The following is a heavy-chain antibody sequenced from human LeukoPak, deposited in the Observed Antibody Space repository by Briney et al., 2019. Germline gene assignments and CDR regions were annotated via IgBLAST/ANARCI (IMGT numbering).Heavy chain of an antibody. J-gene: IGHJ4*02. D-gene: IGHD5-24*01. CDR2: IYYSGST. V-gene: IGHV4-39*01. CDR3: ARFNRWSRDGYKAIDY. Sequence: SETLSLTCTVSGGSISSSSYYWGWIRQPPGKGLEWIGSIYYSGSTYYNPSLKSRVTISVDTSKNQFSLKLSSVTAADTAVYYYARFNRWSRDGYKAIDYWGQGTLVTVSS. CDR1: GGSISSSSYY.